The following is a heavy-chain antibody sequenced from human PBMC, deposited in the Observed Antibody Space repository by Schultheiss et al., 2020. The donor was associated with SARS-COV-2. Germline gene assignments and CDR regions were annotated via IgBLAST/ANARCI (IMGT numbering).Heavy chain of an antibody. D-gene: IGHD2-2*01. CDR1: GYSISSGYY. Sequence: SETLSLTCTVSGYSISSGYYWGWIRQPPGKGLEWIGSIYHSGSTNYNPSLKSRVTISVNTAKNQFSLKLSSVTAADTAVYYCARSVPNLDIWGQGTMVTVSS. V-gene: IGHV4-38-2*02. CDR3: ARSVPNLDI. J-gene: IGHJ3*02. CDR2: IYHSGST.